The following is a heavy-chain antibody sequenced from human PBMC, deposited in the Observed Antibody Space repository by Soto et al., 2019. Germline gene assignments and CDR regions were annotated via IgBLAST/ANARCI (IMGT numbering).Heavy chain of an antibody. CDR1: GFTLTSYS. CDR2: ISSSSSYI. J-gene: IGHJ6*03. D-gene: IGHD5-12*01. V-gene: IGHV3-21*01. CDR3: ARDGAWWLPNGEEDYYYYMDV. Sequence: GGSLKLSCAATGFTLTSYSMNWVLQAPGEGLEWVSSISSSSSYIYYADSVKGRFTISRDNAKNSLYLQMNSLRAEDTAVYYCARDGAWWLPNGEEDYYYYMDVWGKGT.